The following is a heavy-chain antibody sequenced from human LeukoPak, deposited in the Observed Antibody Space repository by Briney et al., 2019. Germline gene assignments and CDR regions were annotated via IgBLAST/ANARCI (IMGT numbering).Heavy chain of an antibody. J-gene: IGHJ4*02. CDR3: ARGPTMTSFDY. D-gene: IGHD1-1*01. Sequence: ATVKVSCKASGYTFTNFYMHWVRQAPGQGLEWMGLINPVGGSTTYAQEFQGRVTMTSDTSTSTVYMELSSLRSEDTAVYYCARGPTMTSFDYWGRGTVVPVSS. CDR1: GYTFTNFY. V-gene: IGHV1-46*01. CDR2: INPVGGST.